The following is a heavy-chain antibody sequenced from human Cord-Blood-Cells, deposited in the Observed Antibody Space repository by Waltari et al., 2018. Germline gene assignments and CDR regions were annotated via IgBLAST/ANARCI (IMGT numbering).Heavy chain of an antibody. V-gene: IGHV1-2*06. CDR1: GYNITGHD. CDR3: ARALGGGYYGMDV. D-gene: IGHD3-16*01. Sequence: QVQLVQSGAEVKKRGASVKVPCKASGYNITGHDMHGVRQAPGQGLEWMGRINPNSGGTNYAQKFQGRVTMTRDTSISTAYMELSRLRSDDTAVYYCARALGGGYYGMDVWGQGTTVTVSS. CDR2: INPNSGGT. J-gene: IGHJ6*02.